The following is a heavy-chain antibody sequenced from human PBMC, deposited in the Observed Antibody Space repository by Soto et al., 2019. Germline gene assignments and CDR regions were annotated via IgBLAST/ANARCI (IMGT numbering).Heavy chain of an antibody. J-gene: IGHJ6*02. CDR2: IYPDDSET. V-gene: IGHV5-51*01. CDR1: GYSFSNYW. Sequence: PGASLKISWKGSGYSFSNYWIAWVRQMPGKGLEWMGIIYPDDSETRYSPSFQGQVTISADKSISTAFLQWNSLKASETAVFYCARQNRPDYNHYGMDVWGQGTTVTVSS. CDR3: ARQNRPDYNHYGMDV.